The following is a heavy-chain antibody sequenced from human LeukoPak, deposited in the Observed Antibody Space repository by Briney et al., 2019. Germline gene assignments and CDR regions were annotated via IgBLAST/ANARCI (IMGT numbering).Heavy chain of an antibody. CDR3: AKDLMRDRWFGES. V-gene: IGHV3-7*01. Sequence: GGSLRLSCAASGFTFSSYWMSWVRQAPGKGLEWVANIKQDGSEKYYVDSVKGRFTISRDNAKNSLYLQMNSLRAEDTAVYYCAKDLMRDRWFGESWGQGTLVTVSS. CDR1: GFTFSSYW. CDR2: IKQDGSEK. J-gene: IGHJ5*02. D-gene: IGHD3-10*01.